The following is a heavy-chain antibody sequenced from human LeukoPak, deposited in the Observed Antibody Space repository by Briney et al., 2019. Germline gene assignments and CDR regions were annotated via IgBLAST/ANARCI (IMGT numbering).Heavy chain of an antibody. Sequence: GESLRLSCAASGFTFSSYAMSWVRQAPGKGLEWVSAISGGGGSTYYADSVKGRFTISRDNSKNTLYLQMNSLRAEDTAVYYCAKGDTYYYDSSGYFGWGQGTLVTVSS. V-gene: IGHV3-23*01. CDR1: GFTFSSYA. CDR2: ISGGGGST. D-gene: IGHD3-22*01. CDR3: AKGDTYYYDSSGYFG. J-gene: IGHJ4*02.